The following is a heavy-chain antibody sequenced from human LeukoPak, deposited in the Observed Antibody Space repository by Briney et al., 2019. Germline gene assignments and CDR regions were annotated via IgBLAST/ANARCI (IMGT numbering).Heavy chain of an antibody. Sequence: GGSLRLSCAASGFTFSTYSMNWVRQAPGKGLEWVSYISISGGIIYYADSVKGRFTISRDNAKNSLYLQMNSLRAEDTAVYYCARELGYYYMDVWGKGTTVTISS. CDR1: GFTFSTYS. CDR3: ARELGYYYMDV. V-gene: IGHV3-48*01. CDR2: ISISGGII. J-gene: IGHJ6*03.